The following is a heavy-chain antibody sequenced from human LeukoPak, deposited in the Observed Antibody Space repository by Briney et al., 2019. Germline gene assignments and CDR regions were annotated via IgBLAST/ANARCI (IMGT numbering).Heavy chain of an antibody. D-gene: IGHD2-21*02. V-gene: IGHV1-8*01. CDR1: GYTFTAYD. J-gene: IGHJ4*02. CDR3: ARTPPKGDIDS. CDR2: MSPNSGHT. Sequence: GASVKVSCKASGYTFTAYDINWVRRATGQGLEWMGWMSPNSGHTGYAQKFQGRVTFTTSTSISTAYMELNSLRPEDTAVYYCARTPPKGDIDSWGPGTLVTVSS.